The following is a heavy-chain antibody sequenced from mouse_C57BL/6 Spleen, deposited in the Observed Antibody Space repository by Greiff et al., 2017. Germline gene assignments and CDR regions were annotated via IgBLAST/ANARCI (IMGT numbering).Heavy chain of an antibody. V-gene: IGHV1-64*01. CDR2: IHPNSGST. D-gene: IGHD1-1*01. Sequence: QVQLKQPGAELVKPGASVKLSCKASGYTFTSYWMHWVKQRPGQGLEWIGMIHPNSGSTNYNEKFKSKATLTVDKSSSTAHMQLSSLTSEDSAVYYCARDYGSSYVGYFDVWGTGTTVTVSS. CDR3: ARDYGSSYVGYFDV. J-gene: IGHJ1*03. CDR1: GYTFTSYW.